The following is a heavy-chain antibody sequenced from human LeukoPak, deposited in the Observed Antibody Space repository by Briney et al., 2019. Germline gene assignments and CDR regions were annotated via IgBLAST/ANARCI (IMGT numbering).Heavy chain of an antibody. CDR2: IIPIFGTA. J-gene: IGHJ4*02. V-gene: IGHV1-69*06. D-gene: IGHD6-19*01. Sequence: SVKVSCKASGGTFRSYAINWVRQAPGQGLEWMGAIIPIFGTANYAQRFQGRVTITADRSTSMAYMELSSLRSEDTAVYYCARDREQWPGQDGSDYWGQGTLVTVPS. CDR1: GGTFRSYA. CDR3: ARDREQWPGQDGSDY.